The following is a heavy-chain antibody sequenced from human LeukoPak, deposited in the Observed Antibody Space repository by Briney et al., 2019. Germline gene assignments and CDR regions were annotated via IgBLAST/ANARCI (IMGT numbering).Heavy chain of an antibody. Sequence: ASVKVSCKASGYTFTGYYMHWVRQAPGQGLEWMGWINPNSGGTNYAQKFQGWVTMTRDTSISTAYMELSRLRSDDTAVYYCVREGCDYGDSPCYYYGMDVWGQGTTVTVSS. CDR1: GYTFTGYY. CDR3: VREGCDYGDSPCYYYGMDV. D-gene: IGHD4-17*01. J-gene: IGHJ6*02. V-gene: IGHV1-2*04. CDR2: INPNSGGT.